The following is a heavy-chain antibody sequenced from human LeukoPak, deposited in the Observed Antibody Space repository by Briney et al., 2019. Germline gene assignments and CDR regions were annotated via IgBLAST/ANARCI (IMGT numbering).Heavy chain of an antibody. D-gene: IGHD2-15*01. Sequence: PSETLSLTCTVSGGSISNYYWSWIRQPPGKGLEWIGYIYYSGSTNYNPPLKSRVTISVDTSKNQFSLKLSSVTAADTAVYYCARHDIEVVVAATRDRDAFHVWGQGTMVTVSS. V-gene: IGHV4-59*01. J-gene: IGHJ3*01. CDR2: IYYSGST. CDR3: ARHDIEVVVAATRDRDAFHV. CDR1: GGSISNYY.